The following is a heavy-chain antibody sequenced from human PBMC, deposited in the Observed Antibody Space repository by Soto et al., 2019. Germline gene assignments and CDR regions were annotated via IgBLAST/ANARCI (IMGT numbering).Heavy chain of an antibody. Sequence: QVQLQESGPGLVKPSGTLSLTCTVSGASISSTSSGDWWSWVRQPPGKGLEWIGEIHHSGSTNYNPSLKSRGTMSVAKSKNQFSLRLSSVTAADTAVYYCAKMVGATLVDYWGQGTLVTVSS. CDR2: IHHSGST. CDR3: AKMVGATLVDY. J-gene: IGHJ4*02. D-gene: IGHD1-26*01. CDR1: GASISSTSSGDW. V-gene: IGHV4-4*02.